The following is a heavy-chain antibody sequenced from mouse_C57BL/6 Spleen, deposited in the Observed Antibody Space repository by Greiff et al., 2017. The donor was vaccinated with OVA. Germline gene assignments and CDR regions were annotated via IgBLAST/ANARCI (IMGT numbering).Heavy chain of an antibody. J-gene: IGHJ4*01. V-gene: IGHV1-53*01. CDR2: INPSNGGT. CDR1: GYTFTSYW. D-gene: IGHD2-3*01. Sequence: VQLQQPGTELVKPGASVKLSCKASGYTFTSYWMHWVKQRPGQGLEWIGNINPSNGGTNYNEKFKSKATLTVDKSSSTAYMQLSSLTSEDSAVYYCARSGAMGYDGYLYAMDYWGQGTSVTVSS. CDR3: ARSGAMGYDGYLYAMDY.